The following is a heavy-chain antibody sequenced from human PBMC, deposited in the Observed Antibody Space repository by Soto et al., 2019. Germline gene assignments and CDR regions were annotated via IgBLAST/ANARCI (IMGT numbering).Heavy chain of an antibody. V-gene: IGHV3-33*01. J-gene: IGHJ4*02. CDR1: GFTFSSYG. CDR2: IWYDGSNK. CDR3: ARERKPDALDY. Sequence: PGGSLRLSCAASGFTFSSYGMHWVRQAPGKGLEWVAVIWYDGSNKYYADSVKGRFTISRDNSKNTLYLQMNSLRAEDTAVYYCARERKPDALDYWGQGTLVTVSS.